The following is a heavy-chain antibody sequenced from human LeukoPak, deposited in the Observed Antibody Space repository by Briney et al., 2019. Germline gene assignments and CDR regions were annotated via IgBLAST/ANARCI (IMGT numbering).Heavy chain of an antibody. CDR3: ARQVYSGGWHDAFEI. CDR2: IYPGDSKN. V-gene: IGHV5-51*01. J-gene: IGHJ3*02. D-gene: IGHD6-19*01. CDR1: GYRFTSYW. Sequence: GEPLKISCKGSGYRFTSYWIGWVRQMPGKGLEWMGIIYPGDSKNRYSPSFQGQVTISADKSISTACLQWGSLKASDTAMYYCARQVYSGGWHDAFEIWGQGTMGSVSS.